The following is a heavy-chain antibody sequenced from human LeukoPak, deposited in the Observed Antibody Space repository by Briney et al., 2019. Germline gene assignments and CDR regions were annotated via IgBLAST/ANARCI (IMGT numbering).Heavy chain of an antibody. CDR1: GYSFTSYW. J-gene: IGHJ3*02. V-gene: IGHV5-51*01. D-gene: IGHD6-19*01. Sequence: GESLKISCKGSGYSFTSYWTGWVRQMPGKGLEWMGIIYPGGSDTRYSPSFQGQVTISADKSISTAYLQWSSLKASDTAMYYCARRIYSSGWYPNDAFDIWGQGTMGTVS. CDR3: ARRIYSSGWYPNDAFDI. CDR2: IYPGGSDT.